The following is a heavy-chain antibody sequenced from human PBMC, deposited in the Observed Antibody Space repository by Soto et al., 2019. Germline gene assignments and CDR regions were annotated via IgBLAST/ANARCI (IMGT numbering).Heavy chain of an antibody. CDR3: GKDRVSEHNSGWPQGH. V-gene: IGHV3-30*18. CDR2: ISNDGRNK. D-gene: IGHD6-19*01. Sequence: QVQLVESGGGVVQPGGSLRLSCAASGFTFSGYGMHWVRQAPGKGLEWVAVISNDGRNKYYGDSVRGRFTISRDNSKNTLDLQMNRLRPEDTSVYHCGKDRVSEHNSGWPQGHWGQGTLVTVSS. J-gene: IGHJ4*02. CDR1: GFTFSGYG.